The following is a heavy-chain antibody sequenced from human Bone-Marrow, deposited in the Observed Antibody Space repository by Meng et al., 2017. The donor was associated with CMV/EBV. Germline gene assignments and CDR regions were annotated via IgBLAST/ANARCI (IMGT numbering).Heavy chain of an antibody. CDR1: GYTFTGYY. D-gene: IGHD2-2*01. J-gene: IGHJ6*02. CDR2: INPNSGGT. Sequence: ASVKVSCKASGYTFTGYYMHWVRQAPGQGLEWMGWINPNSGGTNYAQKFQGRVTMTRDTSTSTVYMELSSLRSEDTAVCHCARVKTGYCSSTSCYPPLYGMDVWGQGTTVTVSS. V-gene: IGHV1-2*02. CDR3: ARVKTGYCSSTSCYPPLYGMDV.